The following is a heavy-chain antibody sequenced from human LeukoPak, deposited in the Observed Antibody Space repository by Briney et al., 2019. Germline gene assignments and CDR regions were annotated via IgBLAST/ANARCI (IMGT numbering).Heavy chain of an antibody. Sequence: ASVKVSCKASGYTFTGYYMHWVRQAPGQGLEWMGWINPNSGGTNYAQKFQGWVTMTRDTSINTAYMELSRLRSDDTAVYYCARGLLSGATVDYWGQGTLVTVSS. CDR2: INPNSGGT. D-gene: IGHD5-18*01. CDR1: GYTFTGYY. CDR3: ARGLLSGATVDY. V-gene: IGHV1-2*04. J-gene: IGHJ4*02.